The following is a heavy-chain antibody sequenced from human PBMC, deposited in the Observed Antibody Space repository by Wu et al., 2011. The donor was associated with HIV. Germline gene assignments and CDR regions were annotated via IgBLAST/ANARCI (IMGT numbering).Heavy chain of an antibody. D-gene: IGHD4-11*01. V-gene: IGHV1-69*15. Sequence: QVQLVQSGAEVKKPGSSVKVSCKASGGTFSSYAISWVRQAPGQGLEWMGRIIPMSATADYAQKLRDRVMITADESTSTVYMELTSLKSDDTAVYYCARGFSNGYFDTWGQGTLVTVSS. CDR2: IIPMSATA. CDR1: GGTFSSYA. CDR3: ARGFSNGYFDT. J-gene: IGHJ4*02.